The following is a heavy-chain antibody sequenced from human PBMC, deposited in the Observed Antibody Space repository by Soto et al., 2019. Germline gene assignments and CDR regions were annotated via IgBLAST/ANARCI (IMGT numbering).Heavy chain of an antibody. V-gene: IGHV1-18*01. CDR2: ISAYNGNT. Sequence: ASVKVSCKASGYTFTSYGISWVRQAPGQGLEWMGWISAYNGNTNYAQKLQGRVTMTTDTSTSTAYMELRSLRSDDTAVYYCARDSGYYGSGSSIPFDYWGQGTLVTVSS. CDR1: GYTFTSYG. J-gene: IGHJ4*02. D-gene: IGHD3-10*01. CDR3: ARDSGYYGSGSSIPFDY.